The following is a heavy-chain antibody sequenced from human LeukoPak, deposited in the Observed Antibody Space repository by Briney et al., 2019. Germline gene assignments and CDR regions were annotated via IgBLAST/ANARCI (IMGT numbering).Heavy chain of an antibody. D-gene: IGHD3-22*01. J-gene: IGHJ4*02. CDR3: ATSGPYDSSGYRFDY. CDR2: FDPEDGET. V-gene: IGHV1-24*01. CDR1: GYTLTELS. Sequence: ASVKVSCKVSGYTLTELSMHWVRQAPGQGLEWMGGFDPEDGETIYAQKFQGRVTMTEDTSTDTAYMELSSLRSEDTAVYYCATSGPYDSSGYRFDYWGQGTLVTVSS.